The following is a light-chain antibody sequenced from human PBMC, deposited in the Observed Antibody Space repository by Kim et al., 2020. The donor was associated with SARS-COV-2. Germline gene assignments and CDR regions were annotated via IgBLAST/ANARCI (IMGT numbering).Light chain of an antibody. CDR2: DAS. CDR3: QQYGRPPIT. CDR1: QSFTSRY. Sequence: EIVLTQSPGTLSLSPGESATLSCRASQSFTSRYLAWYQEKSGQAPRLLIHDASRRATGIPDRFSGSGSGTDFTLTITRLEPEDFAVYYCQQYGRPPITFGQGTRLEIK. J-gene: IGKJ5*01. V-gene: IGKV3-20*01.